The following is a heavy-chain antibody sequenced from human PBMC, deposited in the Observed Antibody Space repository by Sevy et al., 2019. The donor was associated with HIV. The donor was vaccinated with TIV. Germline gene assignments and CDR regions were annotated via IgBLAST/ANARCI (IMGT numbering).Heavy chain of an antibody. D-gene: IGHD3-10*01. J-gene: IGHJ4*02. CDR3: ASAGPVRGVLPFLF. CDR1: GFTFRSYG. V-gene: IGHV3-33*01. Sequence: GGSLRLSCAASGFTFRSYGMHWVRQAPGKGLEWVAVIWYDGTNKYYADSVKGRFTISRDNSKNSLYLQMHSLRAEDTAVYYCASAGPVRGVLPFLFWGQGTLVTVSS. CDR2: IWYDGTNK.